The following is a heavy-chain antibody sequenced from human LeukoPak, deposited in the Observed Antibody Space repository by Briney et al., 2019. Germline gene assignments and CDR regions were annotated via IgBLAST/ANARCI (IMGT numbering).Heavy chain of an antibody. V-gene: IGHV3-7*01. J-gene: IGHJ4*02. CDR1: RFTLSNYW. Sequence: GGSLRLSCAASRFTLSNYWMSWVRQAPGKGLEWVANIKQDGSETYYVDSVKGRFTISRDNARNSLSLQMNSLRAEDTAVYYCARQRGSGCLDYWGQGTLVTVSS. D-gene: IGHD6-19*01. CDR3: ARQRGSGCLDY. CDR2: IKQDGSET.